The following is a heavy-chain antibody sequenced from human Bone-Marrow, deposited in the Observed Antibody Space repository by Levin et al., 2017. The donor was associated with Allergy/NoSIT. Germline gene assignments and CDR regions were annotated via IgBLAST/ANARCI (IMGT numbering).Heavy chain of an antibody. CDR1: GGSISSSSYY. D-gene: IGHD3-10*01. J-gene: IGHJ4*02. V-gene: IGHV4-39*01. CDR2: IYYSGST. Sequence: PSETLSLTCTVSGGSISSSSYYWGWIRQPPGKGLEWIGSIYYSGSTYYNPSLKSRVTISVDTSKNQFSLKLSSVTAADTAVYYCARLGVVRGVFWGQGTLVTVSS. CDR3: ARLGVVRGVF.